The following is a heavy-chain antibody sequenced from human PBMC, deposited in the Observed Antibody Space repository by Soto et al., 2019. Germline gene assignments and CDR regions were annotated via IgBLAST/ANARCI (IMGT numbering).Heavy chain of an antibody. CDR2: INHSGST. Sequence: SSETLSLTCAVYGGSFSGYYWSWIRQPPGKGLEWIGEINHSGSTNYNPSLKSRVTIPVDTSKNQFSLKLSSVTAADTAVYYCARSKPVLLWFGESPYFDYWGQGTLVTVSS. D-gene: IGHD3-10*01. V-gene: IGHV4-34*01. CDR3: ARSKPVLLWFGESPYFDY. CDR1: GGSFSGYY. J-gene: IGHJ4*02.